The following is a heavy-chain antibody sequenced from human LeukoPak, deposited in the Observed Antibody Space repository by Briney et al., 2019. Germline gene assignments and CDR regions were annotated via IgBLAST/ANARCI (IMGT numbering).Heavy chain of an antibody. Sequence: GGSLRLSCAASGFTFSSYSMNWVRQAPGKGLEWVSSISSSSSYTYYADSVKGRFTISRDNAKNSLYLQMNSLRAEDTAVYYCARADLEWLSFDYWGQGTLVTVSS. J-gene: IGHJ4*02. V-gene: IGHV3-21*01. CDR2: ISSSSSYT. CDR1: GFTFSSYS. CDR3: ARADLEWLSFDY. D-gene: IGHD3-3*01.